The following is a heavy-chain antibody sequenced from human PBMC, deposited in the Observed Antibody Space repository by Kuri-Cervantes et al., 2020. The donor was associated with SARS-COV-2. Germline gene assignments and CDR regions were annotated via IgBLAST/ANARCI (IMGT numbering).Heavy chain of an antibody. J-gene: IGHJ3*02. V-gene: IGHV4-38-2*02. CDR1: GYSISSGYY. CDR3: ARALKGQIDAFDI. CDR2: IYHSGST. Sequence: SETLSLTCTVSGYSISSGYYWGWIRQPPGKGQEWIGSIYHSGSTYYNPYLKSRVTISVDTSKTQFSLRLSSLTAADTAVYYCARALKGQIDAFDIWGQGTMVTVSS.